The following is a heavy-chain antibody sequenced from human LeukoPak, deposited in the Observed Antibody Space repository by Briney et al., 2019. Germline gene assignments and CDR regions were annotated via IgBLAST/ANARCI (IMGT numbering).Heavy chain of an antibody. CDR1: GHSLSSGYY. J-gene: IGHJ3*02. V-gene: IGHV4-38-2*01. CDR3: ARNRSAVIVPAAMGGAFDI. D-gene: IGHD2-2*01. CDR2: NYHSGST. Sequence: SGTLSLTCAVSGHSLSSGYYWGWIRQPPGKGLEWIGSNYHSGSTHYNPSLKSRVTISVDTSKNQFSLNLSSVTAADTAMYSCARNRSAVIVPAAMGGAFDIWGHGTMVTVSS.